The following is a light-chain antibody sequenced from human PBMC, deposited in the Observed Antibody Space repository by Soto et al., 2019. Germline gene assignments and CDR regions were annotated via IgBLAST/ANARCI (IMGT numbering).Light chain of an antibody. Sequence: EIVLTQSPGTLSLSPGERATLSCRASQSVSDSYLAWYQQKPGQAPRLLIYASSRATGIPDRFSGSGSGTDFTHTISRLEPEDFAVYYCQHYGTSALFGPGTKVDIK. CDR1: QSVSDSY. V-gene: IGKV3-20*01. CDR3: QHYGTSAL. CDR2: AS. J-gene: IGKJ3*01.